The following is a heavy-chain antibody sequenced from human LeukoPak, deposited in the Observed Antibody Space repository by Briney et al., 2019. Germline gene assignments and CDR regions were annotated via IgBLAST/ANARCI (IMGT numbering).Heavy chain of an antibody. Sequence: SETLSLTCAVSGGSISSGGYYWSWIRQPPGKGLEWIGYIYYSGSTNYNPSLKSRVTISVDTSKNQFSLKLSSVTAADTAVYYCARDLDCSSTNCYDYWGQGTLVTVSS. CDR3: ARDLDCSSTNCYDY. D-gene: IGHD2-2*01. CDR2: IYYSGST. J-gene: IGHJ4*02. V-gene: IGHV4-61*08. CDR1: GGSISSGGYY.